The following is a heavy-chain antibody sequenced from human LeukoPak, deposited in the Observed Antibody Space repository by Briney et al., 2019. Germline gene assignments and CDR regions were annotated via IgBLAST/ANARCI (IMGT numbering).Heavy chain of an antibody. Sequence: GASVKVSCKVSGYTLTELSMHWVRQAPGKGLGWMGGFDPEDGETIYAQKFQGRVTMTEDTSTDTAYMELSSLRSEDTAVYYCATVRILEDYVDVWGKGTTVTVSS. J-gene: IGHJ6*03. CDR3: ATVRILEDYVDV. D-gene: IGHD2-15*01. V-gene: IGHV1-24*01. CDR1: GYTLTELS. CDR2: FDPEDGET.